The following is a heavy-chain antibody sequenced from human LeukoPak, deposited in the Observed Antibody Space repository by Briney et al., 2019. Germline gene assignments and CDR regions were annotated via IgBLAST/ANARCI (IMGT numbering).Heavy chain of an antibody. CDR2: ISGYNGNT. J-gene: IGHJ4*02. V-gene: IGHV1-18*01. D-gene: IGHD6-19*01. Sequence: ASVKVSCKASGYTFTSYGVNWVRQAPGQGLEWMGWISGYNGNTNYAQKFQGRVTMTTDTSTSTAYMELRSLRSDDTAVYYCTRSTSDWYVSVIDYWGQGTLVTVSS. CDR3: TRSTSDWYVSVIDY. CDR1: GYTFTSYG.